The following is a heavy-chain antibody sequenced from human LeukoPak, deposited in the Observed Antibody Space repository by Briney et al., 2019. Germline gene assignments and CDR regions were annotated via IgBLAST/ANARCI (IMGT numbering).Heavy chain of an antibody. D-gene: IGHD6-19*01. CDR3: ARGANIAVAGPIDY. V-gene: IGHV3-30*02. CDR1: GFTFSNYG. J-gene: IGHJ4*02. CDR2: IRYDGSNK. Sequence: GGSLRLSCAASGFTFSNYGMHWVRQAPGKGLEWVAFIRYDGSNKYYTDSVKGRFTISRDNSKNTLYLQMNSLRAEDTAVYYCARGANIAVAGPIDYWGQGTLVTVSS.